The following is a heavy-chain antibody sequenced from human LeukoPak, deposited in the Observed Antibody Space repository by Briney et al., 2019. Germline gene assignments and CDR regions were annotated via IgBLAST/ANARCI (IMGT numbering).Heavy chain of an antibody. CDR2: MNSNSGNT. V-gene: IGHV1-8*01. J-gene: IGHJ5*02. CDR3: ARVARGGDRFDP. D-gene: IGHD3-16*01. CDR1: GYSFTSYD. Sequence: ASVKVSCKASGYSFTSYDIRWVRPATEQGLEWVGWMNSNSGNTCYAQKFQGTVTMTRNTSISTAYMELSSLRSEDTAVYYCARVARGGDRFDPWGQGTLVTVSS.